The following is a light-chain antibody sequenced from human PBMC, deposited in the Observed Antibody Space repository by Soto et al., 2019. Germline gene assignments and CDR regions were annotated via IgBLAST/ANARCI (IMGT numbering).Light chain of an antibody. Sequence: QSVLTQPASVSGSPGQSITITCTGTSSDIGGYDYVSWYQHHPGKAPKVIIYGVTNRPSGVSHRFSGSKSANTASLTISGLQAEDEADYYCSTYTGFYTLVFGGGTKLTVL. CDR2: GVT. CDR1: SSDIGGYDY. V-gene: IGLV2-14*01. J-gene: IGLJ2*01. CDR3: STYTGFYTLV.